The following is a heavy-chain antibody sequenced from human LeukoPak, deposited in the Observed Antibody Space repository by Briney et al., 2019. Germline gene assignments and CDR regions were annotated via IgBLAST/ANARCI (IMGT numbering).Heavy chain of an antibody. D-gene: IGHD3-22*01. CDR3: AKASAMIVVVSKHFDY. CDR2: TSGSGGST. V-gene: IGHV3-23*01. J-gene: IGHJ4*02. CDR1: GFTFSSYA. Sequence: GGSLRLSCPASGFTFSSYAMSWVRQAPGRGLEWVALTSGSGGSTYYADSVKGRFTISRDNSKNTLYLQMNSLRAEDTAVYYCAKASAMIVVVSKHFDYWGQGTLVTVSS.